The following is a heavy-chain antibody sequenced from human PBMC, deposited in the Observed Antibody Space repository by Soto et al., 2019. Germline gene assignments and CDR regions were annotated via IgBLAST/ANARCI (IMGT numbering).Heavy chain of an antibody. V-gene: IGHV3-15*01. D-gene: IGHD5-18*01. J-gene: IGHJ4*02. Sequence: GGSLRLSCAASGFTFDNAWMSWVRQVPGKGLEWVGRIKRKTDGGTTDYAAPVRGRFTISRDDSKNTLYLQMNSLKTEDTAVYYCTATALDSSFDYWGQGTLVTVSS. CDR1: GFTFDNAW. CDR2: IKRKTDGGTT. CDR3: TATALDSSFDY.